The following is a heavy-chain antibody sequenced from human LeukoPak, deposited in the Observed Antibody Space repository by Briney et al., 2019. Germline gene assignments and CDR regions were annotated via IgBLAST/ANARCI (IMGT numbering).Heavy chain of an antibody. CDR1: GFAFSSYA. V-gene: IGHV3-33*08. Sequence: GRSLRLSCAATGFAFSSYAMHWVRQAPGKGLEWVAVIWYDGSNKYYADSVKGRFTISRDNSKNTLYLQMNSLRAEDTAMYYCARIGYCSGGSCYSDSPFDIWGQGTMVTVSS. CDR2: IWYDGSNK. D-gene: IGHD2-15*01. CDR3: ARIGYCSGGSCYSDSPFDI. J-gene: IGHJ3*02.